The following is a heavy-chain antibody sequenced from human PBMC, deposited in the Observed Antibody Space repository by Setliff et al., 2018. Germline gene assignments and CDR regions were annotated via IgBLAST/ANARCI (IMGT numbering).Heavy chain of an antibody. CDR1: GESIRSNNW. Sequence: SETLSLTCTVSGESIRSNNWWNWVRQPPGKGLEWIGDIYQSGTTNYNPSLASRLTISVDTSKNQFSLQLTSVTAADTAVYYCARTGTYRYFDSWGQGTRVTVSS. D-gene: IGHD1-1*01. CDR2: IYQSGTT. J-gene: IGHJ4*02. CDR3: ARTGTYRYFDS. V-gene: IGHV4-4*02.